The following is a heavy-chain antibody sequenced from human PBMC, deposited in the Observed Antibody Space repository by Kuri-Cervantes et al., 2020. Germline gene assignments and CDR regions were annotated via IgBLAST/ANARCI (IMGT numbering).Heavy chain of an antibody. CDR3: AREGLEYGGSDY. J-gene: IGHJ4*02. CDR2: ISHSGST. D-gene: IGHD4-23*01. V-gene: IGHV4-4*02. CDR1: GVSMNNSNW. Sequence: SETLSLTCAVSGVSMNNSNWWSWVRQPPGKGLEWIGEISHSGSTHYNPSLKSRVTISVDKSQNQFSLKLSSVTAADTAVYYCAREGLEYGGSDYWGQGTLVTVSS.